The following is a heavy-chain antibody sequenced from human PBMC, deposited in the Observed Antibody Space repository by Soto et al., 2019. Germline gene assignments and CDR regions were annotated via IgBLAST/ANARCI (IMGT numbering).Heavy chain of an antibody. Sequence: QVQLQESGPGLVKPSGTLSLTCAVSGGSISSSNWWSWVRQPPGKGLVWIGEIYHSGSTNYNPSLKSLVTISVDKSKNQFSLKLSSVTAADTAVYYCARVSYDSSGYYYSSDVWFDPWGQGTLVTVSS. D-gene: IGHD3-22*01. CDR3: ARVSYDSSGYYYSSDVWFDP. V-gene: IGHV4-4*02. CDR1: GGSISSSNW. J-gene: IGHJ5*02. CDR2: IYHSGST.